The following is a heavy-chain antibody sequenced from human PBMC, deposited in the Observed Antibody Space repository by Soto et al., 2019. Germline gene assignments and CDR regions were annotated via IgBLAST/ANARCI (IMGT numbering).Heavy chain of an antibody. CDR1: GGTFRSYG. CDR3: ARAVGVGAVYYGMDV. V-gene: IGHV1-69*01. D-gene: IGHD1-26*01. CDR2: IVPMHDTP. J-gene: IGHJ6*04. Sequence: QVQLEQSGAEVKKAGSSVRVSCQASGGTFRSYGISWVRQAPGQGLEWKGGIVPMHDTPNYAQRFLWRVTRTANQTKSTANMELSSRRSEDTAVYYCARAVGVGAVYYGMDVWSKGTTVTVSS.